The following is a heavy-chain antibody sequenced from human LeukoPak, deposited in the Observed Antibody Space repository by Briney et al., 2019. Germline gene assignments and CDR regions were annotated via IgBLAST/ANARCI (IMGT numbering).Heavy chain of an antibody. J-gene: IGHJ3*02. CDR1: GFTFNSFG. Sequence: GGSLRLSCAASGFTFNSFGMHWARQAPGKGLEWVAFISYDGSNKDYADSVKGRFTISRDNSKNTLFLQMNSLRVEDTAVYYCAGYASSGRRDAFDIWGQGTMVTVSS. D-gene: IGHD3-22*01. CDR3: AGYASSGRRDAFDI. V-gene: IGHV3-30*02. CDR2: ISYDGSNK.